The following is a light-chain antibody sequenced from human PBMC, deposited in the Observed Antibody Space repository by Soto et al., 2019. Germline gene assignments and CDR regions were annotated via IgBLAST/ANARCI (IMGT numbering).Light chain of an antibody. J-gene: IGKJ3*01. CDR2: AAS. Sequence: DVQMTQSPSSLSASVGDRVTITCRASHDISNYVAWLQQEPGKAPKLLIYAASTLQPGVPSRFSGGGSGVDFTLTISSLQPEDVATYYCQKHNTVPLTFGPGTKVDIK. CDR3: QKHNTVPLT. V-gene: IGKV1-27*01. CDR1: HDISNY.